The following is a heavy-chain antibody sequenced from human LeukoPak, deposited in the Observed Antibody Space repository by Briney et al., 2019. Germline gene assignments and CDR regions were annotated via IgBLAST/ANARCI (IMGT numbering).Heavy chain of an antibody. D-gene: IGHD3-22*01. J-gene: IGHJ4*02. Sequence: SGGSLRLSCAASGVTFSSYAMNWVRQAPGKGLEWVSALSGSGSTTYYAGSVKGRFTISRDNSRNTLYLEMNSLRAEDTAVYYCARPGVSAYYSKFDYWGQGSLVTVSS. V-gene: IGHV3-23*01. CDR3: ARPGVSAYYSKFDY. CDR2: LSGSGSTT. CDR1: GVTFSSYA.